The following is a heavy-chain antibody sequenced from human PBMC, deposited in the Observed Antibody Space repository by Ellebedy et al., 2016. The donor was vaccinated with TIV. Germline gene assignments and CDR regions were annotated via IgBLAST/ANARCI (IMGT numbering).Heavy chain of an antibody. CDR1: GGSISSSSYY. V-gene: IGHV4-61*05. CDR2: IYYSGST. J-gene: IGHJ5*02. CDR3: ASGKNWFDP. Sequence: SETLSLXXTVSGGSISSSSYYWGWIRQPPGKGLEWIGYIYYSGSTNYNPSLKSRVTISVDTSKNQFSLKLSSVTAADTAVYYCASGKNWFDPWGQGTLVTVSS.